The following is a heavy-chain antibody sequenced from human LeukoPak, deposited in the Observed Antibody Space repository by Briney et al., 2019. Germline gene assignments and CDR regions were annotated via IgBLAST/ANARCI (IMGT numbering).Heavy chain of an antibody. CDR3: GRSRGAVAGWSFDV. CDR1: GGSISNTDH. Sequence: PSETLPLTCAVSGGSISNTDHWNWVRQPPGTGLEWIGEMYHDWYTNYNPSLKSRVTMSVDNSKNHFSLKLTSVTAEDTAVYYCGRSRGAVAGWSFDVWGQGTVVTVSS. J-gene: IGHJ3*01. D-gene: IGHD6-19*01. CDR2: MYHDWYT. V-gene: IGHV4-4*02.